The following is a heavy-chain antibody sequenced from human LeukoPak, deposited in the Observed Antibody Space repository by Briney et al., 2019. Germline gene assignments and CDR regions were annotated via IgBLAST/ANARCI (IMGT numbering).Heavy chain of an antibody. D-gene: IGHD1-1*01. CDR3: ARMGHDILVPSGMDV. CDR2: INSDGSIT. J-gene: IGHJ6*02. CDR1: GFTFTTYW. Sequence: GGSLRLSCAASGFTFTTYWMHWVRQAPGKGLVWVSHINSDGSITSYADSVKGRFTISRDNAKNTLYVQMNSLRAEDTAVYYCARMGHDILVPSGMDVWGQGTTVTVSS. V-gene: IGHV3-74*01.